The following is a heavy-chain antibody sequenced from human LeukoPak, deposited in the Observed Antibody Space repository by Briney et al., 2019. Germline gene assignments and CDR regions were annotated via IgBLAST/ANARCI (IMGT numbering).Heavy chain of an antibody. CDR3: AREVSSSWFDY. V-gene: IGHV1-2*04. Sequence: GASVKVSCKASGYTFTGHYMHWVRQAPGQGLEWLGWISPNSGATKYAEKFQGWVTATRDTSISTAYMEVKRLRSDDTATYYCAREVSSSWFDYWGQGTLVTVSS. D-gene: IGHD6-13*01. CDR2: ISPNSGAT. CDR1: GYTFTGHY. J-gene: IGHJ4*02.